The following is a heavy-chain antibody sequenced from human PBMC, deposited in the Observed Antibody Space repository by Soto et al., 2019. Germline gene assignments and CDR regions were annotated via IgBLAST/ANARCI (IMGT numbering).Heavy chain of an antibody. CDR1: GFTFSSYA. CDR3: ARGSEHSSSWDYYYYYYGMDV. D-gene: IGHD6-13*01. J-gene: IGHJ6*02. Sequence: HPGGSLRLSCAASGFTFSSYAMHWVRQAPGKGLEWVAVISYDGSNKYYADSVKGRFTISRDNSKNTLYLQMNSLRAEDTAVYYCARGSEHSSSWDYYYYYYGMDVWGQGTTVTVSS. CDR2: ISYDGSNK. V-gene: IGHV3-30-3*01.